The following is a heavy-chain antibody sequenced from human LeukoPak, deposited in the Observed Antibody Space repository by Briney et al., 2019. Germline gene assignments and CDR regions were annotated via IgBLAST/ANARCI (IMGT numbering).Heavy chain of an antibody. CDR3: ARDRDDSSGYHNWFDP. CDR2: ISYDGSNK. Sequence: PVGSLRLSCAASGFTFSSYAMHWVRQAPGKGLEWVAVISYDGSNKYYADSVKGRFTISRDNSKNTLYLQMNSLRAEDTAVYYCARDRDDSSGYHNWFDPWGQGTPVTVPS. V-gene: IGHV3-30-3*01. CDR1: GFTFSSYA. J-gene: IGHJ5*02. D-gene: IGHD3-22*01.